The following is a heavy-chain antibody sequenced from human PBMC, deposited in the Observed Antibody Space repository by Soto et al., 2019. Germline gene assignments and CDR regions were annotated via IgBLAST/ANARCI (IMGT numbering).Heavy chain of an antibody. CDR2: ISYDGSNK. CDR3: AKGITIFGVVIRGVSDWFDP. D-gene: IGHD3-3*01. Sequence: QVQLVESGGGVVQPGRSLRLSCAASGFTFSSYGMHWVRQAPGKGLEWVVVISYDGSNKYYADSVKGRFTISRDNSKNTLYLQMNSLRAEDTAVYYCAKGITIFGVVIRGVSDWFDPWAQGTLLTVSS. J-gene: IGHJ5*02. CDR1: GFTFSSYG. V-gene: IGHV3-30*18.